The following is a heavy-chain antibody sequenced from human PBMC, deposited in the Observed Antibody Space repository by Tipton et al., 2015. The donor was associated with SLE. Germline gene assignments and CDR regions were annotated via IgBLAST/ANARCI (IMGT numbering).Heavy chain of an antibody. CDR3: ARVRVDTAMGVFDF. CDR2: ISTYNGNT. D-gene: IGHD5-18*01. Sequence: QLVQSGAEVKKPGSSVKVSCKASGGTFSNYGFNWVRQAPGQGLEWMGWISTYNGNTNYAQKLQGRVTMTSDTSTSTAYMELRSLRSDDTAIYYCARVRVDTAMGVFDFWGQGTLVTVSS. J-gene: IGHJ4*02. V-gene: IGHV1-18*01. CDR1: GGTFSNYG.